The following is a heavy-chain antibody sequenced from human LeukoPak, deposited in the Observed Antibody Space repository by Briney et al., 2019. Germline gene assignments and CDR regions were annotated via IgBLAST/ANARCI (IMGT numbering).Heavy chain of an antibody. J-gene: IGHJ3*02. CDR2: IYTRGST. D-gene: IGHD4-23*01. CDR3: ARRTTVVMIGAFDI. Sequence: PSETLSLTCTVSGGSISSGSYYWSWIRQPAGKGLEWIGRIYTRGSTNYNPSLKSRVTISVDTSKNQFSLKLSSVTAADTAVYYCARRTTVVMIGAFDIWGQGTMVTVSS. CDR1: GGSISSGSYY. V-gene: IGHV4-61*02.